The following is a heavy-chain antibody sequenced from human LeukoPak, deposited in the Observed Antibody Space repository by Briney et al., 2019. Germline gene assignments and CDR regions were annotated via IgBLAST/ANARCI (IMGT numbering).Heavy chain of an antibody. V-gene: IGHV3-7*01. CDR1: GFTFSSSW. D-gene: IGHD1-26*01. J-gene: IGHJ4*02. CDR2: IKPDGSEN. CDR3: VRYKIVGHTMYDY. Sequence: PGGSLRLSCAASGFTFSSSWMSWVRQAPGKGLEWLAIIKPDGSENDYVDSVQGRFAISRDNAESSLYLQMNSLRAEDTAVYYCVRYKIVGHTMYDYWGQGTLVTVSS.